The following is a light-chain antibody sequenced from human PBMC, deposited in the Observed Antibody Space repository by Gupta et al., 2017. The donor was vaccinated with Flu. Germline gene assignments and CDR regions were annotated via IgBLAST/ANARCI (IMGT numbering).Light chain of an antibody. CDR2: TAS. CDR1: QGISSY. J-gene: IGKJ3*01. Sequence: SFLPASVGDRVTITCRASQGISSYLAWYQQKPGKAPKLLIYTASTLQSGVPSRFSGSGSGTEFTLTISSLQPEDFATYYCQQLNTYPPFTFGPGTKVDI. CDR3: QQLNTYPPFT. V-gene: IGKV1-9*01.